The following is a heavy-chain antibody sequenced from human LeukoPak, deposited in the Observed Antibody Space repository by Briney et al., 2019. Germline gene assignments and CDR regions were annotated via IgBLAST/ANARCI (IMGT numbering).Heavy chain of an antibody. D-gene: IGHD3-22*01. CDR3: ARDGQLTYYYDSSGPGTFDY. V-gene: IGHV1-18*01. J-gene: IGHJ4*02. Sequence: ASVMVSCKASGYTLTSYGICWVRPAPGQGLEWLGWFSADNGNTNYAQKLKGRVTMATDTSTSTAYMELRSLRSDDTAVYYCARDGQLTYYYDSSGPGTFDYWGQGTLVTVSS. CDR2: FSADNGNT. CDR1: GYTLTSYG.